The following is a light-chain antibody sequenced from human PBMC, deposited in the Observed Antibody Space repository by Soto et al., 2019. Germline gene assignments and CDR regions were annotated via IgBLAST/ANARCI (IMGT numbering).Light chain of an antibody. V-gene: IGLV1-44*01. CDR1: SSNIGSNT. Sequence: QSVLTQPPSASGTPRQRGTLSCSGRSSNIGSNTVNWYQQLPGTAPNLLIYSTNQRPSGVPDRFSGSKSGTSASLAISGLQSEDEADYYCAAWDDSLNGYVFGTGTKLAVL. J-gene: IGLJ1*01. CDR3: AAWDDSLNGYV. CDR2: STN.